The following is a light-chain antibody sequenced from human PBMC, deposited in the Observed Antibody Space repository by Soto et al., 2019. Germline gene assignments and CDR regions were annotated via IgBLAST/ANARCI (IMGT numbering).Light chain of an antibody. CDR2: AAS. CDR1: QDISNY. J-gene: IGKJ5*01. V-gene: IGKV1-33*01. Sequence: IQMTQSPSSLSASVGDRVTIICQASQDISNYLSWYQQKPGKAPKLLIYAASDSEKGVPGRFSGSGAGTDFTLTIISLQHEDFATYYCQQYDSLPITFGQGTRVDIK. CDR3: QQYDSLPIT.